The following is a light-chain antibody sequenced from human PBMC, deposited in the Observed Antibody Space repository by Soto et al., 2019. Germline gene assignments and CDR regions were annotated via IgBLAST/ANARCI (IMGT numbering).Light chain of an antibody. CDR3: QQTYSTPRT. J-gene: IGKJ1*01. CDR1: QTVSTY. V-gene: IGKV1-39*01. Sequence: DTQMTQSPSSLSASVGDRISITCRASQTVSTYLTWYQQKPGKAPTLLISATSTLHSGVPSRFSGSGSGTEFTLTITSLQPEDFATYYCQQTYSTPRTFGHGTKVAIK. CDR2: ATS.